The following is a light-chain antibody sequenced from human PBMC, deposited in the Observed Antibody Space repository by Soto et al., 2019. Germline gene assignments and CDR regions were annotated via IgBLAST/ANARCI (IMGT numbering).Light chain of an antibody. Sequence: EIVLTQSPGTLSLSPGERAALSCRASQSVSSSSLAWYQQKPGQAPRLLVYGASSRATGDPDRFSGSGSGTDFTLIISSLRPEDFALYFCQQYGSSPQTFGEGTKVESK. J-gene: IGKJ1*01. CDR2: GAS. V-gene: IGKV3-20*01. CDR1: QSVSSSS. CDR3: QQYGSSPQT.